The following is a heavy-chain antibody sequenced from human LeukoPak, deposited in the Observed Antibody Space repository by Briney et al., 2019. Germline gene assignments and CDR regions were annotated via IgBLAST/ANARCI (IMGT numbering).Heavy chain of an antibody. CDR3: ARRTYSSGWPFDY. CDR1: GFTFSSYG. Sequence: PGGSPRLSCAASGFTFSSYGMSWVRQAPGKGLEWVSAISGSGGSTYYADSVKGRFTISRDNSKNTLYLQMNSLRAEDTAVYYCARRTYSSGWPFDYWGQGTLVTVSS. V-gene: IGHV3-23*01. J-gene: IGHJ4*02. D-gene: IGHD6-19*01. CDR2: ISGSGGST.